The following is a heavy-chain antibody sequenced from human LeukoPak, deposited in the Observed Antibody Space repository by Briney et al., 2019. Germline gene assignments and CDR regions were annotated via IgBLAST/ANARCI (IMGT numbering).Heavy chain of an antibody. CDR3: ARDPREWELLGDFDY. V-gene: IGHV3-30-3*01. J-gene: IGHJ4*02. CDR2: ISYDGSNK. D-gene: IGHD1-26*01. CDR1: GFTFSSCA. Sequence: GGSLRLSCAASGFTFSSCAMHWVRQAPGKGLEWVAVISYDGSNKYYADSVKGRFTISRDNSKNTLYLQMNSLRAEDTAVYYCARDPREWELLGDFDYWGQGTLVTVSS.